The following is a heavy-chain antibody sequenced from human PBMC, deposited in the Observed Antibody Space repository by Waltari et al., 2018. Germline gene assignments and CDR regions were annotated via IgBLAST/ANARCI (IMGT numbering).Heavy chain of an antibody. CDR1: GATVARGGYY. J-gene: IGHJ4*02. V-gene: IGHV4-31*03. Sequence: QVQLQESGPGLVKPSQTLSLTCTVSGATVARGGYYWTWIRQIPGKCLEWIGSIYYSGDTYFNPALKSRLTMSLDRSKNQFSLKLSSVTAADTAVYYWAREVENGDYFYFEYWGQGSLVTVSS. D-gene: IGHD4-17*01. CDR3: AREVENGDYFYFEY. CDR2: IYYSGDT.